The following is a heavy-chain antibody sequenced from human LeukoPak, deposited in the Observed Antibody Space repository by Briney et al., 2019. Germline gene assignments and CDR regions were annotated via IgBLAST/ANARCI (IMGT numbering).Heavy chain of an antibody. D-gene: IGHD6-19*01. J-gene: IGHJ4*02. CDR3: ARRDSGWYYFHN. V-gene: IGHV4-39*01. Sequence: PSGTLSLTCTVSGGSISSSSYYWGWIRQPPGKGLEWIGSIYYSGTTYYNPSLKSRVTISVDTSKSQFSLKLSPVTAADTAVCYCARRDSGWYYFHNWGQGTLVTVSS. CDR1: GGSISSSSYY. CDR2: IYYSGTT.